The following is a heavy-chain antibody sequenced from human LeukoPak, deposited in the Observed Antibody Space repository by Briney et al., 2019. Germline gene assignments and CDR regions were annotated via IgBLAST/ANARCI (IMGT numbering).Heavy chain of an antibody. V-gene: IGHV1-2*02. CDR2: INPNTGAA. J-gene: IGHJ4*02. D-gene: IGHD6-19*01. CDR3: ARDRVGSGWPRPYYFEV. Sequence: ASVKVSCKASGYTLTGYYLHWVRQAPGQGLEWMGWINPNTGAAHSAQKFQGRITMTRDSSISTAYMDLSRLRSDDTAVYYCARDRVGSGWPRPYYFEVWGQGTLVTVSS. CDR1: GYTLTGYY.